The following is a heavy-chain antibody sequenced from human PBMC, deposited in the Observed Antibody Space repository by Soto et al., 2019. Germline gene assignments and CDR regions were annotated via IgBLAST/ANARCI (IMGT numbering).Heavy chain of an antibody. D-gene: IGHD2-8*02. CDR2: INHSGST. CDR3: ARDKITGLVEY. J-gene: IGHJ4*02. Sequence: QVQLQQWGAGLLKPSETLSLTCAVYGGSFSGYYWTWIRQPPGTGLEWIGEINHSGSTNYNPSLKSQVSISVYPAKNQFSLKLTSVTAADTAVYYCARDKITGLVEYWGQGTLVTVSS. V-gene: IGHV4-34*01. CDR1: GGSFSGYY.